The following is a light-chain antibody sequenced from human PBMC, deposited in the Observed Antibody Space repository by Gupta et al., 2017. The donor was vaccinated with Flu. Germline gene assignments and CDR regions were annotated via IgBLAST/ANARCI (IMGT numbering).Light chain of an antibody. CDR3: QQSSGCLCN. J-gene: IGKJ2*02. Sequence: EIVLTQSPATLSLSPGDRATLSCRASQTVGSYLAWYQQKPGQAPRLLIYDTFNRAPGIPARFSGSGSATDFTLTISSLEPEDFAVYYCQQSSGCLCNFGQGTKVEIK. CDR1: QTVGSY. CDR2: DTF. V-gene: IGKV3-11*01.